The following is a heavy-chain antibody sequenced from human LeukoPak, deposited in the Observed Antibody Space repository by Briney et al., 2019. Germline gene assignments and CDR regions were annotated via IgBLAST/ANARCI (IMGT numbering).Heavy chain of an antibody. V-gene: IGHV1-69*13. CDR1: GGTFSSYA. D-gene: IGHD2-8*01. CDR2: IIPIFGTA. CDR3: ARVLKPLIYYMDV. J-gene: IGHJ6*03. Sequence: SVKVSCEASGGTFSSYAISWVRQAPGQGLEWMVGIIPIFGTANYAQKFQGRVTITADESTSTAYMELSSLRSEDTAVYYCARVLKPLIYYMDVWGKGTTVTVSS.